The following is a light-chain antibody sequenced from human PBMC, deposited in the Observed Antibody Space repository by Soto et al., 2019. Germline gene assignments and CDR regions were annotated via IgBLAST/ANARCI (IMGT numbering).Light chain of an antibody. J-gene: IGKJ1*01. CDR2: KAS. CDR3: QHYNSYSTFGPAT. V-gene: IGKV1-5*03. CDR1: QTISSW. Sequence: DIQMNQSTSTLSGSVGDRVTITSRASQTISSWLAWYQQKPGKANKLMIYKASTLKSGVQSRFSGSGSGTEFTLTISSLQPDDFATYYCQHYNSYSTFGPATFGQGTKVDIK.